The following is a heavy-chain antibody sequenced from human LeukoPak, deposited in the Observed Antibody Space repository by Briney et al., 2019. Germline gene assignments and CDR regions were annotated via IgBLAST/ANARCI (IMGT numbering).Heavy chain of an antibody. CDR3: AKDGDDFGDYVEYNYYGLDV. CDR1: GFTFSRYG. Sequence: QPGRSLRLSCAASGFTFSRYGIHWVRQAPGKGLEWVAVISYAGSNKYYADSVKGRFTISRDNSKNTMYLQMNSLRAEDTAVYYCAKDGDDFGDYVEYNYYGLDVWGPGTTVTVSS. CDR2: ISYAGSNK. J-gene: IGHJ6*02. V-gene: IGHV3-30*18. D-gene: IGHD4-17*01.